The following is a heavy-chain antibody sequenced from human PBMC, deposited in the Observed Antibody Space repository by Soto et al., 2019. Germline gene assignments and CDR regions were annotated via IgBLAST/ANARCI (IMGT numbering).Heavy chain of an antibody. CDR2: IIKDGSEK. J-gene: IGHJ4*02. CDR1: GFTFSSYW. CDR3: ARDWGGLGY. Sequence: EVQLVKSGGGLVQPGGSLRLSCAASGFTFSSYWMTWVRQAPGKGLEWVANIIKDGSEKSYVDSVKGRFTISRDNARNSLYLEMNSLRVEDTAVYYCARDWGGLGYWGQGTLVTVSS. D-gene: IGHD3-16*01. V-gene: IGHV3-7*03.